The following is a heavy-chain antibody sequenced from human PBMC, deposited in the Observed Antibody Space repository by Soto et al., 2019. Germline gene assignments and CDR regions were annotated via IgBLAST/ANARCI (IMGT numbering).Heavy chain of an antibody. CDR3: ARTVDTAMGFDY. Sequence: GGSLRLSCAASGFTFSSYGMHWVRQAPGKGLEWVAVIWYDGSNKYYADSVKGRFTISRDNSKNTLYLQMNSLRAEDTAVYYCARTVDTAMGFDYWGQGTLVTVSS. V-gene: IGHV3-33*01. J-gene: IGHJ4*02. D-gene: IGHD5-18*01. CDR1: GFTFSSYG. CDR2: IWYDGSNK.